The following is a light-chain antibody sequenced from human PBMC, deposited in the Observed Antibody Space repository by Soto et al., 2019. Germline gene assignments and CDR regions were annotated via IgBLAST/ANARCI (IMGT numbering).Light chain of an antibody. CDR3: QQYDDSAT. CDR2: GAS. CDR1: QRVSASY. V-gene: IGKV3-20*01. J-gene: IGKJ2*01. Sequence: EIVLTQSPGTLSLSPGEKGTRFCRASQRVSASYLAWYQQKPGQAPRLLIYGASTRATGFPDRFSGSGSGTDFTLTISRLEPEDFAVYYCQQYDDSATFGQGTKVDIK.